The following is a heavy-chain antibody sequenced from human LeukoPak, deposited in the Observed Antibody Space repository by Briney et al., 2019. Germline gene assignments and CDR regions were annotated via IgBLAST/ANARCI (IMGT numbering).Heavy chain of an antibody. CDR1: GGSFSGYY. CDR2: INHSGST. V-gene: IGHV4-34*01. Sequence: SETLSLTCAVYGGSFSGYYWSWIRQPPGKGLEWIGEINHSGSTNYNPSLKSRVTISVDTSKNQFSLKLSSVTAADTAVYYCARGNGLVGILTGTYYFDYWGQGTLVTVSS. CDR3: ARGNGLVGILTGTYYFDY. D-gene: IGHD3-9*01. J-gene: IGHJ4*02.